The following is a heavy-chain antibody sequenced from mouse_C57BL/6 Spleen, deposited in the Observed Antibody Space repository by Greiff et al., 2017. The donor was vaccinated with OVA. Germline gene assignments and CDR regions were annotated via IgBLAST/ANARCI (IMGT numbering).Heavy chain of an antibody. CDR2: FYPGSGSI. D-gene: IGHD1-1*01. CDR3: ARHDYYGSSMDY. J-gene: IGHJ2*01. V-gene: IGHV1-62-2*01. CDR1: GYTFTEYT. Sequence: VQLQQSGAELVKPGASVKLSCKASGYTFTEYTIHWVKQRSGQGLEWIGWFYPGSGSIKYNEKFKDKATLTADKSSRTVYMELSRLTAEDAAVYFCARHDYYGSSMDYWGQGTTLTVSS.